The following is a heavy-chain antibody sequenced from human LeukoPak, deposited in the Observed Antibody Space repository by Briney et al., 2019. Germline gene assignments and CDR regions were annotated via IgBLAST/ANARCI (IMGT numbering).Heavy chain of an antibody. CDR1: GGTFSSYA. V-gene: IGHV1-69*05. CDR3: ATDLVRGVITWFDP. D-gene: IGHD3-10*01. Sequence: SVKVSCKASGGTFSSYAISWVRQAPGQGLEWMGRIIPIFGTANYAQKFQGRVTITTDESTSAAYMELSSLRSEDTAVYYCATDLVRGVITWFDPWGQGTLVTVSS. J-gene: IGHJ5*02. CDR2: IIPIFGTA.